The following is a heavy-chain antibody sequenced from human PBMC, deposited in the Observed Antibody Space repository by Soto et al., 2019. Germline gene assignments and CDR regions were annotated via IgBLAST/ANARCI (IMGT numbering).Heavy chain of an antibody. CDR2: IYYSGST. D-gene: IGHD3-22*01. J-gene: IGHJ6*02. Sequence: PSETLSLTCTVSGGSISSGGYYWSWIRQHPGKGLEWIGYIYYSGSTYYNPSLKSRVTISVDTSKNQFSLKLSSVTAADTAVYYCARSVSLIDFYYGMDVWGQGTTVTVSS. CDR3: ARSVSLIDFYYGMDV. V-gene: IGHV4-31*03. CDR1: GGSISSGGYY.